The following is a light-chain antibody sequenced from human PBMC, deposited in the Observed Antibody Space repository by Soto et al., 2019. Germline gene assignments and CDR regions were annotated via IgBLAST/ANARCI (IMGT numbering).Light chain of an antibody. J-gene: IGLJ1*01. V-gene: IGLV2-8*01. CDR3: SSYAGSNILYV. Sequence: QSALTQPPSASGSPGQSVTISCTGTSIDVGGYNYVSWYQQHPGKAPKLMIYEVSKRPSGVPDRFSGSKSGNTASLTVSGLQAEDEADYYCSSYAGSNILYVFGTGTKLTVL. CDR2: EVS. CDR1: SIDVGGYNY.